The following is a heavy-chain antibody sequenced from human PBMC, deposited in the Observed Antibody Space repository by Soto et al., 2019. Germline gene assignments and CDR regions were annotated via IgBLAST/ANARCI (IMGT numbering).Heavy chain of an antibody. J-gene: IGHJ4*02. CDR1: GGSISSGGYS. CDR3: ARYGSDFDY. V-gene: IGHV4-30-2*01. Sequence: SETLSLTCAVSGGSISSGGYSWSWIRQPPGKGLEWIGYIYHSGSTYYNPSLKSRVTTSVDRSKNQFSLKLSSVTAADTAVYYCARYGSDFDYWGQGTLVTVSS. CDR2: IYHSGST. D-gene: IGHD3-10*01.